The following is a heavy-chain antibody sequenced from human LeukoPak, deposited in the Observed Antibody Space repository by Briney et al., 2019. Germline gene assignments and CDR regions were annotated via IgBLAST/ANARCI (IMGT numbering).Heavy chain of an antibody. J-gene: IGHJ4*02. CDR2: VNPSGGIT. Sequence: ASVKVSCKASGYIFTSYQMHWVRQAPGQGLEWMGAVNPSGGITTYAQKFQGRVTMTRDTSTSTVYMELSGLRSEDTAVHYCARGGYSRPIFDYWGQGTLVTVSS. D-gene: IGHD5-24*01. V-gene: IGHV1-46*01. CDR3: ARGGYSRPIFDY. CDR1: GYIFTSYQ.